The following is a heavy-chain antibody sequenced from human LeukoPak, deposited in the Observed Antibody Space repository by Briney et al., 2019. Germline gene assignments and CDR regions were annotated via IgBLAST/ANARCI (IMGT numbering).Heavy chain of an antibody. J-gene: IGHJ4*02. CDR2: INPNSGAT. CDR3: ARAPMYCTSSSCGLAYFDY. CDR1: GYTFTGYY. Sequence: ASVKVSCKASGYTFTGYYIHWVRQAPGQGLDWMGWINPNSGATYYTQNFQGRVTMTRDTSINTVYMELSRLTSDDTAMYYCARAPMYCTSSSCGLAYFDYWGQGTLLTVSS. V-gene: IGHV1-2*02. D-gene: IGHD2-2*01.